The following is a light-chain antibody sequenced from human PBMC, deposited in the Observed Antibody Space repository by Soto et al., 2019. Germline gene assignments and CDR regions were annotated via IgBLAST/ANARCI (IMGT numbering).Light chain of an antibody. CDR3: QQYHNWPIT. Sequence: EIVLTQSPGTLSLSPGERATLSCMASQSVINNYLAWYQQKPGQAPRLLIYGASNRATGIPDRFSGSGSGTDFTLTISRLEPEDFAVYYCQQYHNWPITFGQGTRLEIK. V-gene: IGKV3-20*01. CDR1: QSVINNY. J-gene: IGKJ5*01. CDR2: GAS.